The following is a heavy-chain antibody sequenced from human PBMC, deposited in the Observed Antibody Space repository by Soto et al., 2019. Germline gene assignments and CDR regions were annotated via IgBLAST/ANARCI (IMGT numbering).Heavy chain of an antibody. V-gene: IGHV4-39*01. J-gene: IGHJ4*02. CDR1: GGSLRSSSYY. CDR2: IYYSVST. Sequence: ETLSLTCTASGGSLRSSSYYWGWIRQPPGKGLDRIGSIYYSVSTYYNPSLKSPVTISLDTSKNQFSLKLSSVTAADTAVYYWARRYSSSSGGEYWGQGTLVTVYS. CDR3: ARRYSSSSGGEY. D-gene: IGHD6-6*01.